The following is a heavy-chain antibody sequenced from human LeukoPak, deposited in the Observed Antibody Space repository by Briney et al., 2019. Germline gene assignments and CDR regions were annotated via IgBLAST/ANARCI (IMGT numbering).Heavy chain of an antibody. Sequence: SETLSLTCTVSGGSISSYYWSWIRQPPGKGLEWIGSSYYSGNTYYNPSLKSRVTISVDTSKNQLSLKLNSVTAADTAIYYCARRGPEGVVSWGQGTLVTVSS. J-gene: IGHJ4*02. CDR3: ARRGPEGVVS. V-gene: IGHV4-59*05. CDR1: GGSISSYY. D-gene: IGHD3-3*01. CDR2: SYYSGNT.